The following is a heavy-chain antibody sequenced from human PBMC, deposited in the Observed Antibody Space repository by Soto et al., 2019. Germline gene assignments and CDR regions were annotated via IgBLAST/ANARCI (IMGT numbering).Heavy chain of an antibody. CDR3: ARNNFWSGYFLVSALNWFDP. CDR1: GYSLTSYW. Sequence: PGESLKISCKGSGYSLTSYWIGWVRQMPGKGLEWMGIIYPGDSDTRYSPSFQGQVTISADKSISTAYLQWSSLKASDTAMYYCARNNFWSGYFLVSALNWFDPWGQGTLVTVSS. CDR2: IYPGDSDT. D-gene: IGHD3-3*01. J-gene: IGHJ5*02. V-gene: IGHV5-51*01.